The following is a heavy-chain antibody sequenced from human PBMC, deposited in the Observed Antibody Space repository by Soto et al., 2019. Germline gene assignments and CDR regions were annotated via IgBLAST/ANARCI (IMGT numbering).Heavy chain of an antibody. CDR1: GYTFTSYY. Sequence: GASVKVSCKASGYTFTSYYMHWVRQAPGQGPEWMGIINPSGGSTSYAQKFQGRVTMTRDTSTSTVYMELSSLRSEDTAVYYCARRDTVTSIFDHYDGMDVWGQGTTVTVSS. CDR2: INPSGGST. D-gene: IGHD4-17*01. V-gene: IGHV1-46*01. J-gene: IGHJ6*02. CDR3: ARRDTVTSIFDHYDGMDV.